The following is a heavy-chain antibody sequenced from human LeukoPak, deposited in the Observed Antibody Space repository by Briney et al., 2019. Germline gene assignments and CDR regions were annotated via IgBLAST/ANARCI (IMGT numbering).Heavy chain of an antibody. J-gene: IGHJ4*02. CDR2: KDPNSGNS. Sequence: ASVKVSCKASGYTFTNYDINWVRQATGQGLEWMGYKDPNSGNSAYAQKFQGRVTITTDASITTAYMELSGLRSEDTALYYCAREGLDYWGQGTLVTVSS. CDR3: AREGLDY. CDR1: GYTFTNYD. V-gene: IGHV1-8*01.